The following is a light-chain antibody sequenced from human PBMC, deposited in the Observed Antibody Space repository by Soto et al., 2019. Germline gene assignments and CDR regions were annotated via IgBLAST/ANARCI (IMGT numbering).Light chain of an antibody. CDR2: GVT. CDR3: VSYTGSSTCL. J-gene: IGLJ3*02. CDR1: SGDVGFYDF. V-gene: IGLV2-14*03. Sequence: QSALTQPASMSGSPGQSITISCTGTSGDVGFYDFVSWYQQHPGKVPRLIIYGVTKRPSGVSHRFSGSKSGNTASLTISGLQVEDEADYSCVSYTGSSTCLFGGGTKVTVL.